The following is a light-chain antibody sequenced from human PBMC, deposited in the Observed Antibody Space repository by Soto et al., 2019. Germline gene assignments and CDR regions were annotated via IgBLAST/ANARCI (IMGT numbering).Light chain of an antibody. Sequence: DVVMTQSPLSLPVTLGQSASISCTSSQSLVYADGNTYLNWLQQRPGQSPRRLTYKVFNRDSGVPARFSGSASGSEFTLTMSRVEAEDIGVYYCMQTAHWPYTFGRGTKLEIK. CDR1: QSLVYADGNTY. V-gene: IGKV2-30*01. J-gene: IGKJ2*01. CDR3: MQTAHWPYT. CDR2: KVF.